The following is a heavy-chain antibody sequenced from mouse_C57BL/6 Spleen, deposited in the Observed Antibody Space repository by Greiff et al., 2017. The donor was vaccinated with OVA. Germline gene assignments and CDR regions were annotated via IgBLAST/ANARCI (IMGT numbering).Heavy chain of an antibody. CDR2: IDPNSGGT. J-gene: IGHJ2*01. CDR3: ARSGDYDEYFDY. CDR1: GYTFTSYW. Sequence: QVQLQQPGAELVKPGASVKLSCKASGYTFTSYWMHWVKQRPGRGLERIGRIDPNSGGTKYNEKFKSKATLTVDKPSSTAYMQLSSLTSEDSAVYYCARSGDYDEYFDYWGQGTTLTVSS. V-gene: IGHV1-72*01. D-gene: IGHD2-4*01.